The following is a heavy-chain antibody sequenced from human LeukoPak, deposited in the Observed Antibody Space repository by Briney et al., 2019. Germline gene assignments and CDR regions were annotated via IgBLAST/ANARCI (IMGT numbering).Heavy chain of an antibody. J-gene: IGHJ4*02. D-gene: IGHD5-12*01. Sequence: ASVKVSCKASGYTFTGYYMHWVRQAPGQGLEWMGWINPNSGGTNYAQKFQGRVTMTRDTSISTAYMELRSLRSDDTAVYYCARDRLGRIRGYSGYDSGYWGQGTLVTVSS. CDR2: INPNSGGT. CDR1: GYTFTGYY. CDR3: ARDRLGRIRGYSGYDSGY. V-gene: IGHV1-2*02.